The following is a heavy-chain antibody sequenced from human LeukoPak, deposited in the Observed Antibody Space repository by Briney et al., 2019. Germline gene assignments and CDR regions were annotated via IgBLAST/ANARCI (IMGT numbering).Heavy chain of an antibody. V-gene: IGHV4-61*02. J-gene: IGHJ4*02. D-gene: IGHD3-3*01. Sequence: SETLSLTCTVSGGSISSGSYYWSWLRQPAGKGLEWIGRVYTSGSTNYHPSLKSRVTISVDTSKNQFSLKLSSVTAADTAVYYCARGSTSDFWSGYLDYWGQGTLVTVSS. CDR3: ARGSTSDFWSGYLDY. CDR1: GGSISSGSYY. CDR2: VYTSGST.